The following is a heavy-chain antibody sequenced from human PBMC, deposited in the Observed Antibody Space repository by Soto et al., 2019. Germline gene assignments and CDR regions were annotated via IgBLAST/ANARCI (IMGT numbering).Heavy chain of an antibody. Sequence: QMQLVQSGPEVKKPGTSVKVSCKASGFTFTSSAVQWVRQARGQRLEWIGWIVVGSGNTNYAQKCQERVTITRDMSTSTAYMELSSLRSEDTAVYYCAADRGLFWGTTVTTWYFDLWGRGTLVTVSS. CDR2: IVVGSGNT. CDR1: GFTFTSSA. V-gene: IGHV1-58*01. CDR3: AADRGLFWGTTVTTWYFDL. J-gene: IGHJ2*01. D-gene: IGHD4-17*01.